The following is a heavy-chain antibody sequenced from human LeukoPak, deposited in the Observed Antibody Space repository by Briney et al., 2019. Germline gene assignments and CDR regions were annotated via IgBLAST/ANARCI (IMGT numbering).Heavy chain of an antibody. V-gene: IGHV5-51*01. D-gene: IGHD5-12*01. CDR2: IHPGNSDT. J-gene: IGHJ3*02. Sequence: GESLKISCKGSGYSFTSYWIGWVRQMPGKGLEWMGIIHPGNSDTTYSPSFEGQVTISADKSINTAYLQWSSLRASDTAMYYCARHSISQGYSGWDAFDIWGQGTMVIVSS. CDR1: GYSFTSYW. CDR3: ARHSISQGYSGWDAFDI.